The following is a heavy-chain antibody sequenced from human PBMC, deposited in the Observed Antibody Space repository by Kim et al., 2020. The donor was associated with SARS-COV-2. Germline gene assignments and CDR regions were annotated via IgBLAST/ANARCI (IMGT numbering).Heavy chain of an antibody. D-gene: IGHD1-20*01. V-gene: IGHV3-66*01. J-gene: IGHJ3*02. CDR2: IESDGNS. CDR1: GFTVGSNH. CDR3: ARDLRRRIDNNWHIDAFDI. Sequence: GWSLRLSCAGSGFTVGSNHMNWVRQAPGKGLEWVSVIESDGNSFYSDSVKDRFTISRDNSKNTLYLQMNSLRGDDTAVYYCARDLRRRIDNNWHIDAFDIWGQGTVVTVSS.